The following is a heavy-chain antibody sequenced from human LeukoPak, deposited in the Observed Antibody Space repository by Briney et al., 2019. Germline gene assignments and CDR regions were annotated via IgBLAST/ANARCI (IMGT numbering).Heavy chain of an antibody. D-gene: IGHD3-10*01. CDR1: GFTFGDYA. J-gene: IGHJ4*02. V-gene: IGHV3-49*04. CDR2: IRSKAYGGTT. Sequence: GGSLRLSCTASGFTFGDYAMSWVRQAPGKGLEWVGFIRSKAYGGTTEYAASVKGRFTISRDDSKRIAYLQMNSLKTEDTAVYYCTRDSDRWFGELFHFDYWGQGTLVTVSS. CDR3: TRDSDRWFGELFHFDY.